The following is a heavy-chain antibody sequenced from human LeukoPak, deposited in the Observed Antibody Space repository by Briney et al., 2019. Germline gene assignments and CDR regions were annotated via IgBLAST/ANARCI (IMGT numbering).Heavy chain of an antibody. V-gene: IGHV1-8*03. J-gene: IGHJ4*02. CDR2: INPNSGHT. CDR1: GYTFTSYD. D-gene: IGHD3-10*01. CDR3: ARDLGVRGHNLGRYFDY. Sequence: GASVKVSCKASGYTFTSYDINWVRQATGQGLEWMGWINPNSGHTGYTQNFQGRITITRNTSISTAYMELSSLRSEDTAVYYCARDLGVRGHNLGRYFDYWGQATLVTVSS.